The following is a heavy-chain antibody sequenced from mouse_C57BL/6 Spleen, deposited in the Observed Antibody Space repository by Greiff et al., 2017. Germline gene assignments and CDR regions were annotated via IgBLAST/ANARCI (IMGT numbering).Heavy chain of an antibody. CDR3: ARQNGYDSMDY. J-gene: IGHJ4*01. CDR2: IYPGSGNT. D-gene: IGHD2-2*01. CDR1: GYTFTDYY. Sequence: VQLQESGPELVKPGASVKISCKASGYTFTDYYINWVKQRPGQGLEWIGWIYPGSGNTKYNEKFKGKATLTVDTSASTAYMQLSSLTSEDAAVYYCARQNGYDSMDYWGQGTSVTVSS. V-gene: IGHV1-84*01.